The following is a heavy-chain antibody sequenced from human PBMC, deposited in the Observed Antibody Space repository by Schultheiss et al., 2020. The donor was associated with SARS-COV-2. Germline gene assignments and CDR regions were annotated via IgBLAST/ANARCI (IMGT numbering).Heavy chain of an antibody. CDR2: IYWNDDK. CDR3: ARSTTGRNWFDP. D-gene: IGHD4-17*01. CDR1: GYSISSSNWW. J-gene: IGHJ5*02. Sequence: LRLSCAVSGYSISSSNWWGWIRQPPGKALEWLAHIYWNDDKHYSTSLKTRLTISKDTSKNQVVLTMTNMDPVDTATYYCARSTTGRNWFDPWGQGTLVTVSS. V-gene: IGHV2-70*01.